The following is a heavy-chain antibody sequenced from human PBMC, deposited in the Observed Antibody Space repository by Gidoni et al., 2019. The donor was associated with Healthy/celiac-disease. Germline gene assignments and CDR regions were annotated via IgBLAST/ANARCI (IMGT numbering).Heavy chain of an antibody. CDR3: ARYYYYDSSGYYDDAFDI. CDR2: INAGNSNT. V-gene: IGHV1-3*01. J-gene: IGHJ3*02. CDR1: GYSFTSYA. Sequence: QVQLVQSGAEVKKPGASVKVSCKASGYSFTSYAVHWVRHAPVQRLEWMGWINAGNSNTKYSQKCQGRVTITRDTSASTAYMELSSLRSEDTAVYYCARYYYYDSSGYYDDAFDIWGQGTMVTVSS. D-gene: IGHD3-22*01.